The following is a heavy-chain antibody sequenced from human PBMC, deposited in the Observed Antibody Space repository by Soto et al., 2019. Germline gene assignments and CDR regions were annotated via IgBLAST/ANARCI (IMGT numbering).Heavy chain of an antibody. J-gene: IGHJ6*02. D-gene: IGHD2-2*01. V-gene: IGHV1-69*01. CDR1: GGTFGSYA. CDR3: VRSQGSSTSLEIYYYYYYGMDV. Sequence: QVQLVQSGAEVKKPGSSVNVSCKASGGTFGSYAISWVRQAPGQGLEWMGGIIPIPGTANYAQKFQGRVTIAADESTSTAYMELSSLRSEDTAVYYCVRSQGSSTSLEIYYYYYYGMDVWGQGTTVTVSS. CDR2: IIPIPGTA.